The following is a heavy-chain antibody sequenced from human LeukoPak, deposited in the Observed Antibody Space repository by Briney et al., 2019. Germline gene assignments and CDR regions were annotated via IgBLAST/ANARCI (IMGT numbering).Heavy chain of an antibody. J-gene: IGHJ4*02. CDR1: GFTFSSYW. CDR3: ARDATYYDFWSGYYTPYYFDY. V-gene: IGHV3-7*01. D-gene: IGHD3-3*01. Sequence: GGSLRLSCAASGFTFSSYWMSWVRQAPGKGLEWVANIKQDGSEKYYVDSVKGRFTISRDNAKNSLYLQMNSLRTEDTAVYYCARDATYYDFWSGYYTPYYFDYWGQGTLVTVSS. CDR2: IKQDGSEK.